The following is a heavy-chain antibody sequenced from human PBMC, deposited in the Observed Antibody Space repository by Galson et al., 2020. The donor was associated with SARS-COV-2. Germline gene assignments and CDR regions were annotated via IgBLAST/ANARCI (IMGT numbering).Heavy chain of an antibody. Sequence: ASVTVSCKVSGYTLTELSMHWLRQAPAKELEWMGGFDPEDGETIYPQKFQDRVTMTEDTSTDTAYMELSSLGSEDTAGYYCATEMAYYGSGSSSYWGQGTLVTVSA. J-gene: IGHJ4*02. CDR1: GYTLTELS. D-gene: IGHD3-10*01. CDR3: ATEMAYYGSGSSSY. V-gene: IGHV1-24*01. CDR2: FDPEDGET.